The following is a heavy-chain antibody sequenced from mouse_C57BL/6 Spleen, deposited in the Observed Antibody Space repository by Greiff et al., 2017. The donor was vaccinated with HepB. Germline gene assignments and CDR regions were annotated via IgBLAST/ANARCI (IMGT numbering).Heavy chain of an antibody. CDR1: GYAFTNYL. J-gene: IGHJ2*01. CDR3: ARGTAQATPFDY. CDR2: INPGSGGT. Sequence: VQLQQSGAELVRPGTSVKVSCKASGYAFTNYLIEWVKQRPGQGLEWIGVINPGSGGTNYNEKFKGKATLTADKSSSTAYMQLSSLTSEDSAVYFCARGTAQATPFDYWGQGTTLTVSS. V-gene: IGHV1-54*01. D-gene: IGHD3-2*02.